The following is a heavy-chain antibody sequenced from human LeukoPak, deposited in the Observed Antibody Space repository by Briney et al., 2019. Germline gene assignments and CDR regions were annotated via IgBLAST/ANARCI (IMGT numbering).Heavy chain of an antibody. Sequence: SETLSLTCAVSGDSIGNYYWSWIRQPPGKGLESIGYIHYSGSTKNNPSLQSRVIISLNTSKNQFSLKLSSVTAADTAVYFCARYDSSGHHHLGAFDIWGQGTMVTVSS. D-gene: IGHD3-22*01. V-gene: IGHV4-59*01. CDR3: ARYDSSGHHHLGAFDI. CDR1: GDSIGNYY. J-gene: IGHJ3*02. CDR2: IHYSGST.